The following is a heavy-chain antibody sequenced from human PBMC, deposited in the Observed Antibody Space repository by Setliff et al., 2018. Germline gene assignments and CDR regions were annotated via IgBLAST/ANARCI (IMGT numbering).Heavy chain of an antibody. CDR1: GFTFTDYA. CDR2: IYSGDRGT. Sequence: PGGSLRLSCAASGFTFTDYAMSWVRQAPGKGLEWVSTIYSGDRGTFYTDSVKGRFTISRDSSKNTLYLQMNSLRAEDTAVYYCAKPQVELRWGFESWGQGTLVTVSS. V-gene: IGHV3-23*03. D-gene: IGHD1-7*01. CDR3: AKPQVELRWGFES. J-gene: IGHJ4*02.